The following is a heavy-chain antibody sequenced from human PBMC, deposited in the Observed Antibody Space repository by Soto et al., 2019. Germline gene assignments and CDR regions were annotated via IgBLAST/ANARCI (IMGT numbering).Heavy chain of an antibody. J-gene: IGHJ6*02. CDR2: MNPSGGRT. CDR3: AKNGQPPYYYYGKEV. CDR1: GYTFTSYY. D-gene: IGHD2-8*01. Sequence: ASVKVSCKTSGYTFTSYYIHWVRQAPGQGPEWMGIMNPSGGRTNYAQKFQGRVTMTVDTSTTTAFMELRSLTSDDRAVYYCAKNGQPPYYYYGKEVWGQGTTVTVSS. V-gene: IGHV1-46*01.